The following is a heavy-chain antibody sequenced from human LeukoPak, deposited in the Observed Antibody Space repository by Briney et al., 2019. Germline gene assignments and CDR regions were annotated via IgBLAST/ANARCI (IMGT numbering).Heavy chain of an antibody. CDR3: ANRSGIYYGFFDS. V-gene: IGHV3-23*01. CDR1: RFTFSNYA. CDR2: ITGNGDYT. Sequence: PGGSLRLSFAASRFTFSNYAMSWVRQAPGKGLEWVSAITGNGDYTDYADSVKGRFTISRDNSKNTAYLQMNSLRSEDTAVYYCANRSGIYYGFFDSWGQGTLVTVSS. D-gene: IGHD1-26*01. J-gene: IGHJ4*02.